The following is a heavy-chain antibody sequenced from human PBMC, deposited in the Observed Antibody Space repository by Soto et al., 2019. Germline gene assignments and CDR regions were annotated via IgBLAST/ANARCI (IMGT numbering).Heavy chain of an antibody. V-gene: IGHV1-18*01. Sequence: QVQLVQSGAEVKKPGASVKVSCKASGYTFTSYGISWVRQAPGQGLEWMGWISAYNGNTNYAQKRQGRVTMTTDTSASTAYMELRSLRSDDTAVYYCARVSHDIWFGEVSDNWFAPWGQGTLVTVSS. CDR2: ISAYNGNT. CDR1: GYTFTSYG. CDR3: ARVSHDIWFGEVSDNWFAP. D-gene: IGHD3-10*01. J-gene: IGHJ5*02.